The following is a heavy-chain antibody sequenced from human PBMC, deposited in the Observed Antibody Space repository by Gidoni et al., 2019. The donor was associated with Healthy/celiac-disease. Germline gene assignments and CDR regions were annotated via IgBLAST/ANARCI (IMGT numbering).Heavy chain of an antibody. Sequence: QNTEKESGPTLGKRTQNRTRTWTLSGLSLLTSGGGAGWIRQAPGKALEWLALIYWDDYKLYSTALKSRLTLTKHTSKNLVVLTMTNIDPVDTATYSCAHIQGVVGVAGPVFNWFDPWGQGTLVTVSS. V-gene: IGHV2-5*02. J-gene: IGHJ5*02. CDR2: IYWDDYK. CDR3: AHIQGVVGVAGPVFNWFDP. CDR1: GLSLLTSGGG. D-gene: IGHD6-19*01.